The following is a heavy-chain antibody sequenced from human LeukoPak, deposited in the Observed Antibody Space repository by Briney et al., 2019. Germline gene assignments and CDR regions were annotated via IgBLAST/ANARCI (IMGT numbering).Heavy chain of an antibody. CDR3: AKGMSATSGYLELDY. V-gene: IGHV3-23*01. CDR1: GFTFSSYA. J-gene: IGHJ4*02. CDR2: ISGSGGNT. Sequence: PGGSLRLSCAASGFTFSSYAMSWVRQAPGKGLEWVSSISGSGGNTYSADSVKGRCIISRDNSKNTLYLQMNSLRAEDTAVYYCAKGMSATSGYLELDYWGQGTLVTVSS. D-gene: IGHD3-22*01.